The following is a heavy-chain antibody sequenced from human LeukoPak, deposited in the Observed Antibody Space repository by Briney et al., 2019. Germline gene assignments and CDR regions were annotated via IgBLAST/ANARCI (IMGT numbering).Heavy chain of an antibody. CDR3: ARDPTELELCPDNWFDP. CDR2: IIPIFGIA. CDR1: GGTFSSYA. J-gene: IGHJ5*02. Sequence: SVKVSCKASGGTFSSYAISWERQAPGQGLEWLGRIIPIFGIANYAQKFQGRVTITADKSTSTAYMELSSLRSEDTAVYYCARDPTELELCPDNWFDPWGQGTLVTVSS. D-gene: IGHD1-7*01. V-gene: IGHV1-69*04.